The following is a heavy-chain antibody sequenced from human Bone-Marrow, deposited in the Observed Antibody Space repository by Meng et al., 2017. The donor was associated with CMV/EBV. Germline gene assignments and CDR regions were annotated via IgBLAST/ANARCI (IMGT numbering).Heavy chain of an antibody. CDR2: INPNSGGT. D-gene: IGHD1-26*01. CDR1: GYTFTGYY. V-gene: IGHV1-2*02. J-gene: IGHJ4*02. Sequence: ASVKVSCKASGYTFTGYYMHWVRQAPGQGLEWMGWINPNSGGTNYAQKFHGRVTMTRDTSISTAYMELSRLRSDDTAVYYCARVRLVGGSYYGLGYWGQGTLVTVSS. CDR3: ARVRLVGGSYYGLGY.